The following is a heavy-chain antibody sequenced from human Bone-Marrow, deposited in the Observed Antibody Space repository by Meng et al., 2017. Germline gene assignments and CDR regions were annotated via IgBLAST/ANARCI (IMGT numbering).Heavy chain of an antibody. V-gene: IGHV1-8*01. D-gene: IGHD3-10*01. CDR3: ARARGDGSGSYYPPNFDS. J-gene: IGHJ4*02. CDR2: MNPKSGNT. CDR1: GYTFTSYD. Sequence: ASVKVSCKASGYTFTSYDINWVRQTTGQGLEWRGWMNPKSGNTGYAQKFQGRVTMTRNTSISTAYMELSSLRSEDTAVYYCARARGDGSGSYYPPNFDSWGQGTLVTVSS.